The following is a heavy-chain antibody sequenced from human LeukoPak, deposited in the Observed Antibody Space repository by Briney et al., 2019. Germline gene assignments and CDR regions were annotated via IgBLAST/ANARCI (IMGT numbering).Heavy chain of an antibody. CDR2: IIPVFGIV. Sequence: SVKVSCKASGGTFSNYAVSWVRQAPGQGLEWMGGIIPVFGIVNYAQKFQGRVTITTDESTSTAYMELSSLRSEDTAVYYCARGAYDFEPWGQGTLITVSS. J-gene: IGHJ4*02. CDR1: GGTFSNYA. CDR3: ARGAYDFEP. V-gene: IGHV1-69*05. D-gene: IGHD3-3*01.